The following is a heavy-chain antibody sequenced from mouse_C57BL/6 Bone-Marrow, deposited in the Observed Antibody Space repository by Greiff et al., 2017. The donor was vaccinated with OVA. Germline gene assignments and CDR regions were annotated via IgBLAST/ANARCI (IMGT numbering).Heavy chain of an antibody. CDR3: ASQATWVAY. CDR2: ISAGGSYT. D-gene: IGHD3-2*02. Sequence: DVKLVESGGGLVKPGGSLKLSCAASGFTFSSYAMSWVRQTPEKRLAWVATISAGGSYTYYPDNVKGRFTISRDNAKNNLYLQMSHLKSEDTAMYYGASQATWVAYWGQGTLVTVSA. V-gene: IGHV5-4*03. CDR1: GFTFSSYA. J-gene: IGHJ3*01.